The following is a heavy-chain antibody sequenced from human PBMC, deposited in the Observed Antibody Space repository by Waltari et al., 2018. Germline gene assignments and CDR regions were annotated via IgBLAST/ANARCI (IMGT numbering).Heavy chain of an antibody. D-gene: IGHD5-18*01. CDR3: ASLGIQLWLRPDRDY. V-gene: IGHV4-34*01. J-gene: IGHJ4*02. Sequence: QVQLQQWGAGLLKPSETLSLTCAVYGGSFSGSYWSWIRQPPGKGLEWIGEINHSGSTNYNPSLKSRVTISVDTSKNQFSLKLSSVTAADTAVYYCASLGIQLWLRPDRDYWGQGTLVTVSS. CDR2: INHSGST. CDR1: GGSFSGSY.